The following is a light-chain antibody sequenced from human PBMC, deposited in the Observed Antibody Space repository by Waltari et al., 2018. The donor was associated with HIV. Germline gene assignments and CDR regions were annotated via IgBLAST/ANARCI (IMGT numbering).Light chain of an antibody. CDR2: RVS. CDR1: QRLVSIDGNTY. V-gene: IGKV2-30*01. CDR3: LQSTVWPRT. J-gene: IGKJ2*02. Sequence: DVVMTQLQPALYVTLGQPASFYCRSHQRLVSIDGNTYLSGFHQGPGQPPRRLIYRVSVRDSGGSNRFSGRGSGTDFTLIITRVEAVDAGLYFCLQSTVWPRTFGQGTKLEIQ.